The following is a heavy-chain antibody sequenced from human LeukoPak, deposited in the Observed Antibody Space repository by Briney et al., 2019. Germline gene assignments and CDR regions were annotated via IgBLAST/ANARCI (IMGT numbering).Heavy chain of an antibody. CDR1: GFTFSIYE. V-gene: IGHV3-48*03. CDR3: ARGVNTLLLWFGEFDY. CDR2: ISSSSSTI. D-gene: IGHD3-10*01. Sequence: GRSLRPSCAASGFTFSIYEMNWVRHAPGKWLEWVSYISSSSSTIYYADSVKGRFTISRDNAKNSLYLQMNSLRAEDTAVYYCARGVNTLLLWFGEFDYWGQGTLVTVSS. J-gene: IGHJ4*02.